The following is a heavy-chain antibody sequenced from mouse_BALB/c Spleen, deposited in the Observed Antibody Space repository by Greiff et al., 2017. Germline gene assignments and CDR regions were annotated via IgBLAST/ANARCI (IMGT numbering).Heavy chain of an antibody. Sequence: EVKLVESGVGLVKPGGSLKLSCAASGFTFSSYAMSWVRQTPEKRLEWVASISSGGSTYYPDSVKGRFTISRDNARNILYLQMSSLRSEDTAMYYCAREGGAYYFDYWGQGTTLTVSS. CDR1: GFTFSSYA. CDR2: ISSGGST. V-gene: IGHV5-6-5*01. J-gene: IGHJ2*01. CDR3: AREGGAYYFDY.